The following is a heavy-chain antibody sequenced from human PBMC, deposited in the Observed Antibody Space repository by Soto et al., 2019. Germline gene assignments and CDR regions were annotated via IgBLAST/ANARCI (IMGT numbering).Heavy chain of an antibody. CDR2: ISYDGSNK. J-gene: IGHJ3*02. CDR1: GFTFSSYA. D-gene: IGHD1-1*01. V-gene: IGHV3-30-3*01. Sequence: QVQLVESGGGVVQPGRSLRLSCAASGFTFSSYAMHWVRQAPGKGLEWVAVISYDGSNKYYADSVKGRFTISRDNSKNTLYLQINSLRAEDTAVYYCARDPYTGLRGDAFDIWGQGTMVTVSS. CDR3: ARDPYTGLRGDAFDI.